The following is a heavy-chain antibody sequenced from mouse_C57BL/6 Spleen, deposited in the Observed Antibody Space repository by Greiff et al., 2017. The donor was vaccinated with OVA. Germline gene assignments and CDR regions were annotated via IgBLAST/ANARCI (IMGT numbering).Heavy chain of an antibody. J-gene: IGHJ3*01. V-gene: IGHV1-69*01. CDR2: IDPSDSYT. D-gene: IGHD4-1*01. Sequence: QVQLQQPGAELVMPGASVKLSCKASGYTFTSYWMHWVKQRPGQGLEWIGEIDPSDSYTNYNQKFKGKSTLTVDKSSSTAYMQLSSLTSEDSAVYYCARRGWDPFAYWGQGTLVTVSA. CDR3: ARRGWDPFAY. CDR1: GYTFTSYW.